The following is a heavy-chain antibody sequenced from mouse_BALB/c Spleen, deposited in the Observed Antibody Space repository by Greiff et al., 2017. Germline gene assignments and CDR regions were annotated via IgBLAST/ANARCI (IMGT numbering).Heavy chain of an antibody. V-gene: IGHV1S126*01. J-gene: IGHJ3*01. Sequence: VQLVESGPQLVRPGASVKISCKASGYSFTSYWMHWVKQRPGQGLEWIGMIDPSDSETRLNQKFKDKATLTVDKSSSTAYMQLSSPTSEDSAVYYCANYYGSSYWFAYWGQGTLVTVSA. CDR3: ANYYGSSYWFAY. CDR1: GYSFTSYW. D-gene: IGHD1-1*01. CDR2: IDPSDSET.